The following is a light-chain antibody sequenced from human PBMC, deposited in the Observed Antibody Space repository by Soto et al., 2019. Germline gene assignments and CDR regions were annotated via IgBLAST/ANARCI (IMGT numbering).Light chain of an antibody. V-gene: IGLV2-23*01. Sequence: QSALTQPASVSGSPGQSITISCTGTSSDVGSYNLVSWYQQHPGKAPKLMIYEDSKRPSGVSDRFSGSKSGNTASLTISGLQAEDEADYYCCSYAGSSTVIFGRGTKLTVL. J-gene: IGLJ2*01. CDR3: CSYAGSSTVI. CDR2: EDS. CDR1: SSDVGSYNL.